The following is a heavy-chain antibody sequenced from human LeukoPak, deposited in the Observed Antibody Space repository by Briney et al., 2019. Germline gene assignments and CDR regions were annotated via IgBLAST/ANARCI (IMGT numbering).Heavy chain of an antibody. CDR2: IYPGDSGA. Sequence: GESLKISFKGSGYNFTSYWIGWVRPMPGKGLEWMGIIYPGDSGARYSPSFQGQVTISADKSISTAYPQWRSLKASDSAMYYCVRPSMVGTMGSPRGEFDYWGQGTLVTVSS. CDR1: GYNFTSYW. D-gene: IGHD4/OR15-4a*01. V-gene: IGHV5-51*01. CDR3: VRPSMVGTMGSPRGEFDY. J-gene: IGHJ4*02.